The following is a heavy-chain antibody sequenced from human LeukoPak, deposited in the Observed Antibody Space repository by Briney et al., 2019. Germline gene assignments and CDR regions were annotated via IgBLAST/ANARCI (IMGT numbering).Heavy chain of an antibody. CDR1: GFTFSGFW. CDR2: INSDGSEG. Sequence: GGSLRLSCAVSGFTFSGFWMSWSRQAPGKGLEWVASINSDGSEGYYADVVKGRFTISRDNAKNSLYLQINSLRAEDTAVYYCARGPNSKYFDYWGQGTLVTVSS. V-gene: IGHV3-7*03. CDR3: ARGPNSKYFDY. J-gene: IGHJ4*02.